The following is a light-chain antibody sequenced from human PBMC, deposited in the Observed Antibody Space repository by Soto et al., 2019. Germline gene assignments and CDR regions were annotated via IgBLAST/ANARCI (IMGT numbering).Light chain of an antibody. CDR2: EVN. CDR3: SSYAGINNLGV. CDR1: SSDVGGYKY. V-gene: IGLV2-8*01. Sequence: QSALTQPPSASGSPGQSVTISCTGTSSDVGGYKYVSWYQQHPGKAPKLMIFEVNKRPSGVPDRFSGSKSGNTASLTVSGLQAEVEADYYCSSYAGINNLGVFGTGTKLTVL. J-gene: IGLJ1*01.